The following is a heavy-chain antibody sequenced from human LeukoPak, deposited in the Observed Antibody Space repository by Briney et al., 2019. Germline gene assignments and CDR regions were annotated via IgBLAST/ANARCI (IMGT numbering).Heavy chain of an antibody. Sequence: VASVKVSCKASGYTFTGYYMHLVRLAPGQGLEWMGWINPNSGGTNYAQKFQGRVTMTRDTSISTAYMELSRLRSDDTAVYYCARGYWSNQLPPPDYWGQGTLVTVSS. D-gene: IGHD2-2*01. V-gene: IGHV1-2*02. CDR1: GYTFTGYY. CDR3: ARGYWSNQLPPPDY. CDR2: INPNSGGT. J-gene: IGHJ4*02.